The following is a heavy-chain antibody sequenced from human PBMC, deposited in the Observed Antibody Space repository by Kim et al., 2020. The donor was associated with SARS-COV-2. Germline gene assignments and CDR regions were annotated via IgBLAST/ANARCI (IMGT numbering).Heavy chain of an antibody. CDR2: GTV. CDR3: AREWQLVLDH. J-gene: IGHJ4*02. Sequence: GTVTYAPKFKGRVTITADESTTTAYMELSSLKSDDTAVYYCAREWQLVLDHWGQGSLVTVSS. V-gene: IGHV1-69*01. D-gene: IGHD6-6*01.